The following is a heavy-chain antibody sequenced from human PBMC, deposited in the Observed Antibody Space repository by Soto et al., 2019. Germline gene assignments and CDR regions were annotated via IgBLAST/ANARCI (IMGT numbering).Heavy chain of an antibody. Sequence: EVQLVESGGGLSQPGGSLKLSCAASGFTVGNNYMSWVRQAPGKGLEWVSLIYSTGTTKYADSVKGRFTVSRDNAKNTLYLQMNSLRAEDTAVYYCAKDGRGSGCHYNSFGYWGQGTLVTVSS. D-gene: IGHD3-10*01. V-gene: IGHV3-53*01. J-gene: IGHJ4*02. CDR1: GFTVGNNY. CDR2: IYSTGTT. CDR3: AKDGRGSGCHYNSFGY.